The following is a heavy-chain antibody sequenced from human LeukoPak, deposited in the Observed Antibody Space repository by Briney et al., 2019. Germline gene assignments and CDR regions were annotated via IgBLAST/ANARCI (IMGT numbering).Heavy chain of an antibody. CDR3: ARHTLGYCSSTSCGSSGDYYYYGMDV. D-gene: IGHD2-2*01. J-gene: IGHJ6*02. CDR1: GYSFTSYW. CDR2: IYPGDSDT. V-gene: IGHV5-51*01. Sequence: KHGESLKISCKGSGYSFTSYWIGWVRQMPGKGLEWMGIIYPGDSDTRYSPSFQGQVTISADKSISTAYLQRSSLKASDTAMYYCARHTLGYCSSTSCGSSGDYYYYGMDVWGQGTTVTVSS.